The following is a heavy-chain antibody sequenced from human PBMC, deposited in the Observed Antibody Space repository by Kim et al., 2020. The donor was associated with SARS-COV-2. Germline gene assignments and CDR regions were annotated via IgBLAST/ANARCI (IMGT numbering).Heavy chain of an antibody. Sequence: GGSLRLSCAASGFIFRNYGMHWVRQAPGKGLEWVAGIWYDGSITYYADSVKGRFTISRDNSKNTLYLQMNSLRAEDTAVYYCAKAPADGDYYYWGQGTLVTVSS. V-gene: IGHV3-33*06. CDR3: AKAPADGDYYY. J-gene: IGHJ4*02. D-gene: IGHD4-17*01. CDR1: GFIFRNYG. CDR2: IWYDGSIT.